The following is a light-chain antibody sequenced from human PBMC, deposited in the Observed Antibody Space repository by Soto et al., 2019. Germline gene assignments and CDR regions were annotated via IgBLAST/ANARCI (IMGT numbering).Light chain of an antibody. CDR2: DSS. CDR3: QQRSHWPWA. V-gene: IGKV3-11*01. Sequence: EIVLTQSPATLSLSPGERATLSCRASQSVSNFLAWYQQKRGQAPRLLISDSSNRATGIPGRFSGRGSGTYFSLTISSLEPDGFAVYYCQQRSHWPWAFGQGTKVEI. J-gene: IGKJ1*01. CDR1: QSVSNF.